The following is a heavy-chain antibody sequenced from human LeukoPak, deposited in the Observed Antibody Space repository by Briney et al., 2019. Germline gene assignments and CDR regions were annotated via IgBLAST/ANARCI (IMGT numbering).Heavy chain of an antibody. CDR2: INHIGSA. Sequence: SETLSLTCAVYGGSFSGHYWNWIRQSPGRGLEWIGEINHIGSANYNPSLKSRVSLSVDTSKNQFSLQLSSLNAADTAVYYCARVRRQQLVLWLKGREFDPRGQGTLVTVSS. D-gene: IGHD6-13*01. CDR1: GGSFSGHY. CDR3: ARVRRQQLVLWLKGREFDP. V-gene: IGHV4-34*01. J-gene: IGHJ5*02.